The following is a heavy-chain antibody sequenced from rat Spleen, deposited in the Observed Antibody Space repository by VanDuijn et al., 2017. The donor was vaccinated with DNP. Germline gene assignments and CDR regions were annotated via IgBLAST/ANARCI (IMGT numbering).Heavy chain of an antibody. CDR3: ARAYYDGTYYPNWYFDF. CDR2: ISYSGST. V-gene: IGHV3-1*01. Sequence: EIQLQESGPGLVKPSQSLSLTCSVTGYSITSNYWGWIRKFPGNKMEWIGHISYSGSTGYSPSLKSRISITRDTSKRQFFLQLNSVTTEDTATDYCARAYYDGTYYPNWYFDFWGPGTTVTVSS. CDR1: GYSITSNY. J-gene: IGHJ1*01. D-gene: IGHD1-12*02.